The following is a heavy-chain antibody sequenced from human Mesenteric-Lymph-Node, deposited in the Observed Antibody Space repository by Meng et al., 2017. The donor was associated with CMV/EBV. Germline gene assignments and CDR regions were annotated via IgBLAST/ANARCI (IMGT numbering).Heavy chain of an antibody. Sequence: GGSLRLSCAASGFTFSTYTMNWVRQAPGKGLEWVSSITSRSSYIYYADSVKGRFTISRDNAKNALYLQMNSLRAEDTAVYYCARDQVVPAARAADYYYYYGMDVWGQGTTVTVSS. D-gene: IGHD2-2*01. CDR3: ARDQVVPAARAADYYYYYGMDV. V-gene: IGHV3-21*01. CDR1: GFTFSTYT. J-gene: IGHJ6*02. CDR2: ITSRSSYI.